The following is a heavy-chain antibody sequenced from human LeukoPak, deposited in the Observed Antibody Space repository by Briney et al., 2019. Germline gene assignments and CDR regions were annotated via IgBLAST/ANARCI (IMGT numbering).Heavy chain of an antibody. CDR1: GFTFSSYA. CDR2: ISGSGGST. D-gene: IGHD2-21*02. V-gene: IGHV3-23*01. Sequence: PGGSLRLSCAASGFTFSSYAMSWVRQAPGKGLEWVSAISGSGGSTYYADSVKGRFTISRDNSKNTLYLQMNSLRAEDTAVYFCAKDQTAIRGTGDVNWFDPWGQGTLVTVSS. J-gene: IGHJ5*02. CDR3: AKDQTAIRGTGDVNWFDP.